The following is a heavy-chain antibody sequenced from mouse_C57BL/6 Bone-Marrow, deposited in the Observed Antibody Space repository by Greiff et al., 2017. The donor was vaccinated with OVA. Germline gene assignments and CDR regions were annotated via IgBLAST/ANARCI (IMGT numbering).Heavy chain of an antibody. CDR2: IYIGNGYT. V-gene: IGHV1-58*01. CDR1: GYTFTSYG. D-gene: IGHD1-1*01. Sequence: EVKLMESGAELVRPGSSVKMSCKTSGYTFTSYGINWVKQRPGQGLEWIGYIYIGNGYTEYNEKFKGKATLTSDTSSSTAYMQLSSLTSEDSAIYFCARKRTTVVDYAMDYWGQGTSVTVSS. J-gene: IGHJ4*01. CDR3: ARKRTTVVDYAMDY.